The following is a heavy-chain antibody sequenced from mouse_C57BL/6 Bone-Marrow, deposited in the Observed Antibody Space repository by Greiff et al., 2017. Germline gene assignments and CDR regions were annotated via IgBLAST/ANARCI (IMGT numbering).Heavy chain of an antibody. V-gene: IGHV2-6*01. Sequence: VKLQESGPGLVAPSQSLSITCTVSGFSLTSYGVDWVRQSPGKGLEWLGVIWGVGSTNYNSALKSRLSISKDNSKSQVFLKMNSLQTDDTAMYYCASHYYGSSAYAMDYWGQGTSVTVSS. CDR1: GFSLTSYG. CDR2: IWGVGST. CDR3: ASHYYGSSAYAMDY. J-gene: IGHJ4*01. D-gene: IGHD1-1*01.